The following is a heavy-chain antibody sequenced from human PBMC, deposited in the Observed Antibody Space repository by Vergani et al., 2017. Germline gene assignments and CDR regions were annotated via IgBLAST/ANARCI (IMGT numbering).Heavy chain of an antibody. CDR3: ARPGSSSWYQVSWYFDL. D-gene: IGHD6-13*01. CDR2: IYHSGST. J-gene: IGHJ2*01. V-gene: IGHV4-38-2*01. Sequence: QVQLQESGPGPVKPSETLSLTCAVSGYSISSGYYWGWIRQPPGKGLEWIGSIYHSGSTYYNPSLKSRVTISVDTSKNQFSLKLSSVTAADTAVYYCARPGSSSWYQVSWYFDLWGRGTLVTVSS. CDR1: GYSISSGYY.